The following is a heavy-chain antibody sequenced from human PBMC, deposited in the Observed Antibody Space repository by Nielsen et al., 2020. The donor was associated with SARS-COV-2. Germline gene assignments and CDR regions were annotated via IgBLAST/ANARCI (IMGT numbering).Heavy chain of an antibody. Sequence: GESLKISCAASGLTFSNYMMSWVRQVPGKGLEWVSSISGSISGSAGNTDYADSVKGRFTVSRDNPKNMLYLQMNSLRAEDTAVYYCAREGAVAGFDYWGQGTLVTVSS. V-gene: IGHV3-23*01. D-gene: IGHD6-19*01. CDR1: GLTFSNYM. CDR3: AREGAVAGFDY. CDR2: ISGSISGSAGNT. J-gene: IGHJ4*02.